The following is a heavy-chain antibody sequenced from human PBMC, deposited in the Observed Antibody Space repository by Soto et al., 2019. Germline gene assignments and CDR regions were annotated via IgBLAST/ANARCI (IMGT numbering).Heavy chain of an antibody. Sequence: VPLVQSGADVKKPGASVKVSCKASGYSFTNYIITWVRQAPGQGLEWMGWISPYNGNTDYAQNLLGRVTMTTDTSTSKVYMERGSLSSNDRAVNYCAGESQPWGLHKYFDPGGLGTLATASS. CDR1: GYSFTNYI. CDR2: ISPYNGNT. J-gene: IGHJ2*01. CDR3: AGESQPWGLHKYFDP. V-gene: IGHV1-18*01. D-gene: IGHD1-26*01.